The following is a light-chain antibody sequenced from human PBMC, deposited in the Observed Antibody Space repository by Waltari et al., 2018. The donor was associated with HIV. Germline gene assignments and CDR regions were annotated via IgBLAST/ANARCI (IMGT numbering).Light chain of an antibody. CDR1: QGISSY. Sequence: DIQLTQSPSFLSASVGDRVTITCRASQGISSYLAWYLQKPGKAPKLLIYEASTLQSGVRSRFSGSGSGTEFTLTISSLQPEDFATYYCQQVNSYPRTFGQGTKVEIK. V-gene: IGKV1-9*01. J-gene: IGKJ1*01. CDR2: EAS. CDR3: QQVNSYPRT.